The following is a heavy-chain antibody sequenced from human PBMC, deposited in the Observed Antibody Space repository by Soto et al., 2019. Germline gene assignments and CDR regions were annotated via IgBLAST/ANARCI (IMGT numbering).Heavy chain of an antibody. V-gene: IGHV3-74*01. D-gene: IGHD2-15*01. J-gene: IGHJ6*02. CDR3: ARDGAYCSGGSCYEVGRYGMDV. CDR2: INSDVSST. Sequence: GSLRLSCAASGFTFSSYWMHWVRQAPGKGLVWVSRINSDVSSTSYADSVKGRFTISRDNAKNTLYLQMNSLRAEDTAVYYCARDGAYCSGGSCYEVGRYGMDVWGQGTTVTVS. CDR1: GFTFSSYW.